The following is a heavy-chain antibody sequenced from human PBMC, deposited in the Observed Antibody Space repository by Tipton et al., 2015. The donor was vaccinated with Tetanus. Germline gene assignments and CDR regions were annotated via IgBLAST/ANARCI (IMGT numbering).Heavy chain of an antibody. CDR2: IYRSGSA. J-gene: IGHJ4*02. V-gene: IGHV4-38-2*01. Sequence: TLSLTCVVSGYSISSGYYWGWIRQPPGKGPEWIASIYRSGSASYNPSLKSRVTISVDTPKTQFSLNLSSLTAADTAVYYCARVPPLATVYFDYWGQGTLVTVSS. CDR3: ARVPPLATVYFDY. CDR1: GYSISSGYY. D-gene: IGHD5-24*01.